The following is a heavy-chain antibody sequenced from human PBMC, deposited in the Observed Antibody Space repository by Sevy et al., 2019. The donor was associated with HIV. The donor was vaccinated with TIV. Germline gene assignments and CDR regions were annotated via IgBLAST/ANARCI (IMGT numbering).Heavy chain of an antibody. CDR1: GFNFQTFS. D-gene: IGHD2-21*02. V-gene: IGHV3-30*18. Sequence: GGSLRLSCSAFGFNFQTFSMHWVRQAPGKGPEWLAVISSDGINHNYAASVKGRFTIYRDNSKSLLFLQMNSLTPNDTAVYFCTKESLRGTDLRGDFDHWGQGTLVTVSS. CDR3: TKESLRGTDLRGDFDH. J-gene: IGHJ4*02. CDR2: ISSDGINH.